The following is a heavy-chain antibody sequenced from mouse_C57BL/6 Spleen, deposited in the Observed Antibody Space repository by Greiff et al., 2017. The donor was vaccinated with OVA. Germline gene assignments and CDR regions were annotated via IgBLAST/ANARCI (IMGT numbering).Heavy chain of an antibody. V-gene: IGHV1-54*01. CDR2: INPGSGGT. Sequence: QVQLQQSGAELVRPGTSVKVSCKASGYAFTNYLIEWVKQRPGQGLEWIGVINPGSGGTNYNEKFKGKATLTADKSSSTAYMQLSSLTSEDSAVYFCARSEGTDVGAMDYWGQGTSVTVSS. J-gene: IGHJ4*01. D-gene: IGHD2-14*01. CDR1: GYAFTNYL. CDR3: ARSEGTDVGAMDY.